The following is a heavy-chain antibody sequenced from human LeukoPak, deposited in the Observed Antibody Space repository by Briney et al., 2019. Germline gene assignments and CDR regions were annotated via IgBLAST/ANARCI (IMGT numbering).Heavy chain of an antibody. D-gene: IGHD3-10*01. Sequence: VGSLRLSCAASGMTLSKYVLHGVRQAPVRGLEWVANMLKDGGGENYADSVRGRSAISRDNSKNTLYLQMDSVGAEDTAVYYSAIEKGVWDAFDIWGQGTMVTVSS. CDR2: MLKDGGGE. CDR3: AIEKGVWDAFDI. CDR1: GMTLSKYV. V-gene: IGHV3-30*09. J-gene: IGHJ3*02.